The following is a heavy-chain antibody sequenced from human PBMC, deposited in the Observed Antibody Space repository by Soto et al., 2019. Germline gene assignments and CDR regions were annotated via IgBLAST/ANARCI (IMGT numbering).Heavy chain of an antibody. V-gene: IGHV1-3*01. CDR2: INAGHGTT. CDR1: GYTFTPYA. D-gene: IGHD3-10*01. Sequence: ASVKVSCKASGYTFTPYAIHWVRQAPGERLEWMGWINAGHGTTKYSQKFQGRVTITRDTSASIAYMELTSLEPEDTAVYFCARSPYSGSYYGYFDYWGQGTLVTVSS. CDR3: ARSPYSGSYYGYFDY. J-gene: IGHJ4*02.